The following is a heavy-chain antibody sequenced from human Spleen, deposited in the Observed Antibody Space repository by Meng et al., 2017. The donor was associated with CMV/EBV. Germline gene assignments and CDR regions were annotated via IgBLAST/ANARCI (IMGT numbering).Heavy chain of an antibody. Sequence: GESLKISCAASGFTFSRYDMSWVRQGTGNGLEWVSLITGRGSSTYYADSVKGRFTISRDNSKTTLYLQMNSLRAEDTAVYYCAKAPYGDNSEQAHCWGQGTLVTVSS. CDR3: AKAPYGDNSEQAHC. CDR2: ITGRGSST. J-gene: IGHJ4*02. CDR1: GFTFSRYD. D-gene: IGHD4-23*01. V-gene: IGHV3-23*01.